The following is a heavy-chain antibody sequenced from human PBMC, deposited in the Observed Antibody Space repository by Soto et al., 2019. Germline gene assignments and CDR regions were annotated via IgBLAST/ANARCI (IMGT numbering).Heavy chain of an antibody. D-gene: IGHD3-9*01. Sequence: PGGSLRLSCAASGSTFSSYGMHWVRQAPGKGLEWVAVISYDGSNKYYADSVKGRFTISRDNSKNTLYLQMNSLRAEDTAVYYCAKLTIADEYYFDYWGQGTLVTVSS. CDR1: GSTFSSYG. CDR2: ISYDGSNK. V-gene: IGHV3-30*18. CDR3: AKLTIADEYYFDY. J-gene: IGHJ4*02.